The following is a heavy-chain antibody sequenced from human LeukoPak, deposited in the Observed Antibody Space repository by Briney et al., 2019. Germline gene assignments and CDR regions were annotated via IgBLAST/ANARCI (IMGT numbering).Heavy chain of an antibody. CDR3: ARVGGYCTNGVCYKEDYFDY. D-gene: IGHD2-8*01. J-gene: IGHJ4*02. CDR2: IWYDGSNK. CDR1: GFTFSSYG. V-gene: IGHV3-33*01. Sequence: PGGSLRLSCAASGFTFSSYGMHWVRQAPGKGLEWVAVIWYDGSNKYYADSVKGRFTISRDNSKNTLYLQMNSLRAEDTAVYYCARVGGYCTNGVCYKEDYFDYWGQGTLVTVSS.